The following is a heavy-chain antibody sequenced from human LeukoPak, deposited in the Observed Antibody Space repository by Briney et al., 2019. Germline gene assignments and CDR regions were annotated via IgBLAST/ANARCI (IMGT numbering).Heavy chain of an antibody. CDR3: ARVGSAYYYYYMDV. V-gene: IGHV1-18*01. D-gene: IGHD2-15*01. CDR1: GYTFTSYG. CDR2: ISAYNGNT. Sequence: GASVKVSCKASGYTFTSYGISWVRQAPGQGLEWMGWISAYNGNTNYAQKLQGRVTMTIDTSTSTAYMELRSLRSDDTAVYYCARVGSAYYYYYMDVWGKGTTVTVSS. J-gene: IGHJ6*03.